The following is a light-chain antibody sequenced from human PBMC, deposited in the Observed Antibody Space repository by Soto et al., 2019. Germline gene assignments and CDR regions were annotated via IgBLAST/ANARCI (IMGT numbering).Light chain of an antibody. V-gene: IGKV3-20*01. CDR2: AAS. CDR1: QSVSANY. J-gene: IGKJ1*01. CDR3: QQYSSSPWT. Sequence: ENVLTQSPGTLSLSPGERATLSCRASQSVSANYLAWYQRKPGQAPRLLIYAASSRATDIPDRFTGSGSGTDFTLTISRLEPEDFAVYSCQQYSSSPWTFGQGTKVEIK.